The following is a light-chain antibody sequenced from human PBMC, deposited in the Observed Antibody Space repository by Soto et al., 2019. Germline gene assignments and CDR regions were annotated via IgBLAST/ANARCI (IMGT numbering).Light chain of an antibody. CDR1: GSNIGSNT. V-gene: IGLV1-44*01. J-gene: IGLJ1*01. CDR2: TNN. Sequence: QSVLTQPPSASGTPGQRITISCSGSGSNIGSNTVTWYQQLPRTAPKLLIYTNNQRPSGVPDRFSGSKSGTSASLAISGLQSGDEADYYCATWDDSLNGYVFGTGTKV. CDR3: ATWDDSLNGYV.